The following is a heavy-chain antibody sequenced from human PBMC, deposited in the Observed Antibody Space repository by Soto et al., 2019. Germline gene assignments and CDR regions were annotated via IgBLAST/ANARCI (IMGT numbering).Heavy chain of an antibody. J-gene: IGHJ3*02. Sequence: GGSLRLSCAASGFTFSSYWMSWVRQAPGKGLEWVANIKQDGSEKYYVDSVKGRFTISRDNAKNSLYLQMNSLRAEDTAVYYSARTRYNWNDAGDAFDIWGQGTMVTVSS. CDR3: ARTRYNWNDAGDAFDI. V-gene: IGHV3-7*01. CDR2: IKQDGSEK. D-gene: IGHD1-1*01. CDR1: GFTFSSYW.